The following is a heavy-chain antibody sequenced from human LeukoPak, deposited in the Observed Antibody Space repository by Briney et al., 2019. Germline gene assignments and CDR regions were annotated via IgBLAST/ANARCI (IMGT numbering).Heavy chain of an antibody. D-gene: IGHD2-15*01. CDR1: GFAFSNCG. J-gene: IGHJ4*02. CDR3: TKNVPGRAIDY. CDR2: VGTGFDT. V-gene: IGHV3-23*01. Sequence: TGGSLRLSCAASGFAFSNCGMGWVRQAPGRGLEWVSTVGTGFDTYYTDSVKGRFTISRDNSKNTLSLQMSSLRAEDTATYYCTKNVPGRAIDYWGQGTLVTVSS.